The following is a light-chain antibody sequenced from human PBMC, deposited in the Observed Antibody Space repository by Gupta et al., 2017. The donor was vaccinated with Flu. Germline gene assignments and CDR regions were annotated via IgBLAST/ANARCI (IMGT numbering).Light chain of an antibody. J-gene: IGKJ2*01. CDR1: QTVAGSY. CDR3: QQYCSSPSYT. Sequence: EIVLTQSPGSLSLSPGERATLSCRASQTVAGSYLAWYQQQPGQAPRLLIYGASSMDTGIPDRFSGSGSGTDFTLTISRLEPEDFAVYYCQQYCSSPSYTFGQGTKMDI. V-gene: IGKV3-20*01. CDR2: GAS.